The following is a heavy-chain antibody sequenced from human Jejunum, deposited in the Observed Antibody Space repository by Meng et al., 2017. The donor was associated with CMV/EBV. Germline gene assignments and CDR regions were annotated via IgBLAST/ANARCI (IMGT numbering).Heavy chain of an antibody. CDR1: GFTFSDAW. CDR2: IKSETYGGTT. Sequence: EVQLVESGGGLVQPGGSLRLSCAASGFTFSDAWMNWVRQAPGKGLEWVGRIKSETYGGTTDYAAPMKGRFTISRDDSKNMLYLQMNSLKTEDTAVYYCTTVGPYSRSVYWGQGTLVTVSS. V-gene: IGHV3-15*07. J-gene: IGHJ4*02. CDR3: TTVGPYSRSVY. D-gene: IGHD1-14*01.